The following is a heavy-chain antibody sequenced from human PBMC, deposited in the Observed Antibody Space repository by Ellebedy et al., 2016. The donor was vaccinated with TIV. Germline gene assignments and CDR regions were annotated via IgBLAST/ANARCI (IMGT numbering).Heavy chain of an antibody. Sequence: SVKVSXKASGGTFSSYAISWVRQAPGQGLEWMGRIIPILGIANYAQKFQGRVTITADESTSTAYMELSSLRSEDTAVYYCARGLLEWANPSYYYYYMDVWGKGTTVTVSS. V-gene: IGHV1-69*04. CDR2: IIPILGIA. J-gene: IGHJ6*03. D-gene: IGHD3-3*01. CDR1: GGTFSSYA. CDR3: ARGLLEWANPSYYYYYMDV.